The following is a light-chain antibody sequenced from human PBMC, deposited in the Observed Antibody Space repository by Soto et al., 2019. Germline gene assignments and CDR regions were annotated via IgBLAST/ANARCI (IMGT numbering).Light chain of an antibody. J-gene: IGLJ1*01. CDR3: TSYAGTDVHYV. CDR2: EVS. CDR1: SNDVGYYNY. V-gene: IGLV2-8*01. Sequence: QSVLTQPPSASGSPGQSVTISCTGTSNDVGYYNYVSWYQQYPGKAPKLLIYEVSKRPSGVPDRFSGSKSGNTASLTVSGLQAADEADYYCTSYAGTDVHYVFGTGTKVIVL.